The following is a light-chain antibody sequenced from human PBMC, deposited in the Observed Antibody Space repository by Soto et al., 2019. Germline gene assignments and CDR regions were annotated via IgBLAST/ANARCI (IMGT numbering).Light chain of an antibody. J-gene: IGKJ4*01. CDR3: QQYDIFPLT. Sequence: DIQMTQSPSTLSASVGDRVTITCRASQSISTWLAWYQQKPGRAPKVLIYKASTLESGVPSRFSGSGSGTEFTLTVSSLQPDDFATYYCQQYDIFPLTFGGGTKVEIK. CDR2: KAS. CDR1: QSISTW. V-gene: IGKV1-5*03.